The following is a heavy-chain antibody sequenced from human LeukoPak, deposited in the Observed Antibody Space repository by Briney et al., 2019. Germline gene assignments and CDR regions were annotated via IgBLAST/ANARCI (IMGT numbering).Heavy chain of an antibody. D-gene: IGHD4-17*01. Sequence: SETLSLTCAVYGGSFSGYYWSWIRQPPGKGLEWIGEISHSGSTNYNPSLKSRVTISVDTSKNQFSLKLSSVTAADTAVYYCARRSSVRIFDYWGQGTLVTVSS. V-gene: IGHV4-34*01. CDR1: GGSFSGYY. J-gene: IGHJ4*02. CDR2: ISHSGST. CDR3: ARRSSVRIFDY.